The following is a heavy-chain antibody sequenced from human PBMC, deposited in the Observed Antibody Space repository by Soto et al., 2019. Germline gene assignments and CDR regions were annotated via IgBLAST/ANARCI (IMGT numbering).Heavy chain of an antibody. J-gene: IGHJ4*02. V-gene: IGHV3-48*02. CDR2: ISSSSSTI. CDR3: AEGGYSYGYFVY. Sequence: PGGSLRLSCAASGFTFISYSMNCGRHAPGKGLEWVSYISSSSSTIYYADSVKGRFTISRDNAKNSLYLQMNSLRDEDTAVYYCAEGGYSYGYFVYWGQGTLVTVSS. CDR1: GFTFISYS. D-gene: IGHD5-18*01.